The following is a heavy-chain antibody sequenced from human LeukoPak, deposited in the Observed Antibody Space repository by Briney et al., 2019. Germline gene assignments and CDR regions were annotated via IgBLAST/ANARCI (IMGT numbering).Heavy chain of an antibody. CDR1: GFTFSNYN. Sequence: GGSLRLSCAASGFTFSNYNMNWVRQAPGKGLEWVSFISSGGSYIYYTDSVKGRFTISRDNAKNSLFLQMNSLRAEDTAVYFCARAVVGGGYDYFDYWGQGTLVTVSS. D-gene: IGHD5-12*01. V-gene: IGHV3-21*01. J-gene: IGHJ4*02. CDR2: ISSGGSYI. CDR3: ARAVVGGGYDYFDY.